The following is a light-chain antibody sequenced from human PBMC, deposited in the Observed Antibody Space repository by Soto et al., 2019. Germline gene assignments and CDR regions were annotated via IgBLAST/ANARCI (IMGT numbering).Light chain of an antibody. CDR2: AAS. V-gene: IGKV3-15*01. CDR3: QQYNNWPRT. CDR1: QSIGSY. Sequence: EIVLTQSPATLSLSPGERATLSCRASQSIGSYLAWYQQKPGQAPRLLMYAASTRATSIPARFSGSGSGTEFTLTISSLQSEDFAVYYCQQYNNWPRTFGQGTKVDIK. J-gene: IGKJ1*01.